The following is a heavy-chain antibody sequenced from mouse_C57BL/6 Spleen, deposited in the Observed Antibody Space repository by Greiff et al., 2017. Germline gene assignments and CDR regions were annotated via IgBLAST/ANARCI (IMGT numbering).Heavy chain of an antibody. J-gene: IGHJ1*02. D-gene: IGHD1-1*01. Sequence: EVPGVESGGGLVKPGGSLTLSCAASGFTFSDYGMHWVRQAPEKGLEWVAYISSGSSTIYYADTVKGRFTISRDNAKNTLFLQMTSLRSEDTAMYYCARRFITTSVAGYFDVCGTGTTVTVSS. CDR2: ISSGSSTI. CDR1: GFTFSDYG. V-gene: IGHV5-17*01. CDR3: ARRFITTSVAGYFDV.